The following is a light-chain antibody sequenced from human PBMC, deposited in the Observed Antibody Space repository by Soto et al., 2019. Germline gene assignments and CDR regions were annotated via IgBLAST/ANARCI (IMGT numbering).Light chain of an antibody. V-gene: IGKV1D-12*01. CDR2: AAS. CDR3: QQADTFPIT. Sequence: ELAQSPSSVSASVGDCVSCTCRASQSISSWLAWYQQKPGKAPKLLIYAASSLQSGVPSRFSGSGFGTDFTLTISSLQPEDSAIYYCQQADTFPITFGQGTRLEIK. CDR1: QSISSW. J-gene: IGKJ5*01.